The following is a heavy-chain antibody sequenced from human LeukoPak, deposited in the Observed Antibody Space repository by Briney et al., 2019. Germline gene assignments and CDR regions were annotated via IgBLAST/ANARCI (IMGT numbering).Heavy chain of an antibody. D-gene: IGHD6-19*01. CDR3: ASFSIAVAGTRGAFDI. J-gene: IGHJ3*02. V-gene: IGHV3-64*01. Sequence: GGSLRLSCAASGFTFSSYAMHWVRQAPGKGLEYVSAISSNGGSTYYANSVKGRFTISRDNSKNTLYLQMGSLKAEDMAVYYCASFSIAVAGTRGAFDIWGQGTMVTVSS. CDR1: GFTFSSYA. CDR2: ISSNGGST.